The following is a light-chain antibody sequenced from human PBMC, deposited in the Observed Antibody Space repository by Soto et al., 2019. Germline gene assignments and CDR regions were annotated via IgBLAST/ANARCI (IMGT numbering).Light chain of an antibody. CDR3: SSYVAPYTYV. Sequence: QSVLTQPRSVSGSPGQSVTISCTGTSSVVGAYDFVSWHQHHPGKAPKVIMYDVNKRPSGVPDRFSGSKSGNTASLTISGLQAEDEADYYCSSYVAPYTYVFGTGTKVTVL. CDR2: DVN. V-gene: IGLV2-11*01. CDR1: SSVVGAYDF. J-gene: IGLJ1*01.